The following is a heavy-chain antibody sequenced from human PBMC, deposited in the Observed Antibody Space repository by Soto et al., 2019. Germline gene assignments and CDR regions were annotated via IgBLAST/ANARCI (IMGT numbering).Heavy chain of an antibody. CDR3: ARGNPFAFDI. CDR2: ISGTSPST. J-gene: IGHJ3*02. Sequence: GGSLRLSCAASGFTFSAYAMSWVRQAPGKGLEWVSAISGTSPSTYYADSVQGRFTISRDSSRKTLFLQMNTLRAEDTAVYYCARGNPFAFDIWGQGTMVTVS. CDR1: GFTFSAYA. V-gene: IGHV3-23*01.